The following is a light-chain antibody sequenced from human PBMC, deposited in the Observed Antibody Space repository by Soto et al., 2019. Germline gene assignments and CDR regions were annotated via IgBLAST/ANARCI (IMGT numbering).Light chain of an antibody. CDR3: QQYGRP. CDR1: QSVSNNY. J-gene: IGKJ1*01. CDR2: GAS. Sequence: EIVLTQSPGTLSLSPGERATLSCRASQSVSNNYLAWYQQKPGQAPRLLIYGASNRATGIPDRFSGSGSGTDFTLTISRLEPEDFGVYYCQQYGRPFGQGTKVDTK. V-gene: IGKV3-20*01.